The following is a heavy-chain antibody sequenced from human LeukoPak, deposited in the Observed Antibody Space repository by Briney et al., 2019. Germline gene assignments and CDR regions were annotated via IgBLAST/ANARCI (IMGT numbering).Heavy chain of an antibody. CDR3: ARHGRDSEYSQLDY. J-gene: IGHJ4*02. Sequence: GGSLRLSCAASGFDFSRSWMTWVRQAPGKGLEWVANIKRDGSGKFYVDSVRGRFTISRDNARNSLHLQMDSLRVEDTAVYYCARHGRDSEYSQLDYWGQGTLVTVSS. V-gene: IGHV3-7*04. CDR1: GFDFSRSW. CDR2: IKRDGSGK. D-gene: IGHD2/OR15-2a*01.